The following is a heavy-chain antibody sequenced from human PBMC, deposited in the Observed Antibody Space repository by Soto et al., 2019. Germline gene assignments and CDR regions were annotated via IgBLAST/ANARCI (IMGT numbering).Heavy chain of an antibody. Sequence: SVTVSCKASGGTFSRCAISWVRQAPGQGLEWMGGIIPIFGTANYAQKFQGRVPITADESTSTAYMELSSLRSEDTAVYYCSNTYYYDSSGYYFDYWGQGTLVTVSS. D-gene: IGHD3-22*01. CDR1: GGTFSRCA. CDR2: IIPIFGTA. V-gene: IGHV1-69*13. J-gene: IGHJ4*02. CDR3: SNTYYYDSSGYYFDY.